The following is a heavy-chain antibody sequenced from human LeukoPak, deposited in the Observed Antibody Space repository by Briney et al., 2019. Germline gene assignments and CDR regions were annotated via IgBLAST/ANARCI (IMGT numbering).Heavy chain of an antibody. Sequence: SETLSLTCAVYGGSFSGYYWSWIRQPPGKGLEWIGEINHSGSTNYNPSLKSRVTISVDTSKNQFSLKLSSVTAADTAVYYCARHSTASGHLNYFDYWGQGTLVTVSS. CDR1: GGSFSGYY. J-gene: IGHJ4*02. V-gene: IGHV4-34*01. CDR3: ARHSTASGHLNYFDY. D-gene: IGHD1-1*01. CDR2: INHSGST.